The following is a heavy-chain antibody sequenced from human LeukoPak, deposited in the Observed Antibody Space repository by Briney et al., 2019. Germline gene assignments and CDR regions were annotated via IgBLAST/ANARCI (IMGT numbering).Heavy chain of an antibody. D-gene: IGHD5-12*01. CDR2: ISGSGGYT. CDR1: GFTVSSNY. CDR3: AKLTSGWVVAAFDF. J-gene: IGHJ4*02. V-gene: IGHV3-23*01. Sequence: GGSLRLSCAASGFTVSSNYMSWVRQAPGKGLEWVSSISGSGGYTYYADSVKGRFTISRDNSKNTLYLQMNSLRAEDTAVYYCAKLTSGWVVAAFDFWGQGTLVSVSS.